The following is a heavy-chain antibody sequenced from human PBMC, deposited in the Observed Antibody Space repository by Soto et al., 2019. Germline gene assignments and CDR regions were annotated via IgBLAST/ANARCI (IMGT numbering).Heavy chain of an antibody. Sequence: SETLSLTCAVSGYSISSGYYWGWIRQPPGKGLEWIGSIYHSGSTYYNPSLKSRVTISVDTSKNHFSLKMSSVTAADTAVYYCARGGDILTSRGWFDPWGQGTLVTVSS. V-gene: IGHV4-38-2*01. D-gene: IGHD3-9*01. J-gene: IGHJ5*02. CDR1: GYSISSGYY. CDR2: IYHSGST. CDR3: ARGGDILTSRGWFDP.